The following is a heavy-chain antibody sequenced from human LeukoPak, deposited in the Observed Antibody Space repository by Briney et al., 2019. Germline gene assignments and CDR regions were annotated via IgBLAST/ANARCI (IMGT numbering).Heavy chain of an antibody. CDR2: INHNGNVN. J-gene: IGHJ6*02. V-gene: IGHV3-7*03. CDR3: TRDLAAVPGPRMDV. D-gene: IGHD6-19*01. CDR1: GFTFSSYW. Sequence: GGSLRLSCAASGFTFSSYWMNWARQAPGKGLEWVASINHNGNVNYYVDSVKGRFTISRDNAKNSLYLQMSSLRDDDTAMYFCTRDLAAVPGPRMDVWGQGTTVTVSS.